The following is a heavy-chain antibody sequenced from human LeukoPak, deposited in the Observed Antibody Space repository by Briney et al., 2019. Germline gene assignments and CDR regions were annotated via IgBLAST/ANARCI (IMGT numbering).Heavy chain of an antibody. CDR1: GFTFSSYW. CDR3: ARAVQLGSFDY. Sequence: GGSLRLSCAASGFTFSSYWMHWVRQAPGKGLVWVSRINSDGSSTSYADSVKGRFTISRDNAKNTLYLQMNSLRAEDTAVYYCARAVQLGSFDYWGQGTLVTVSS. V-gene: IGHV3-74*01. CDR2: INSDGSST. J-gene: IGHJ4*02. D-gene: IGHD1-1*01.